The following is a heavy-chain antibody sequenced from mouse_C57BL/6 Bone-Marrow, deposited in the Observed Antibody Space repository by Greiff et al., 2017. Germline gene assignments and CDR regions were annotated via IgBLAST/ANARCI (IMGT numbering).Heavy chain of an antibody. CDR1: GFTFSDYY. CDR2: ISNGGGST. Sequence: DVQLQESGGGLVQPGGSLQLSCAASGFTFSDYYMYWVRQTPEKRLEWVAYISNGGGSTYYPDTVKGRFTISRDNAKNTLYLQMSRLKSEDTAMYYCARLWGGAWFAYWGQGTLVTVSA. V-gene: IGHV5-12*01. J-gene: IGHJ3*01. CDR3: ARLWGGAWFAY. D-gene: IGHD1-1*02.